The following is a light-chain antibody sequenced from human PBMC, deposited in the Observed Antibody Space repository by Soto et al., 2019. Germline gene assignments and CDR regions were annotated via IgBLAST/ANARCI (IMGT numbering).Light chain of an antibody. J-gene: IGKJ1*01. CDR2: GAS. CDR3: QQYATSPRT. CDR1: QSVNNNY. V-gene: IGKV3-20*01. Sequence: ENVLTQSPGTLSLSPGEEATLSCRASQSVNNNYLAWYQQIPGQPPRLLIYGASSRATGIPDRFSGRGSGTDFTLTISRLEPEDFSVYYCQQYATSPRTFGQWTKVEIK.